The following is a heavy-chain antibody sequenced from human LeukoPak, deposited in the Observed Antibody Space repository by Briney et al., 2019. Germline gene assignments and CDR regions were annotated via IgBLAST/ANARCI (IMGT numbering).Heavy chain of an antibody. CDR2: IYYSGSA. Sequence: SETLSLTCTVSGGSISCYYWSWIRQPPGKGLQWIGYIYYSGSANYNPSLMSRAAISEDTSKNQVSLKLSSVTAADTAIYYCARGPAWYFNYWGQGTLVTVSS. V-gene: IGHV4-59*01. CDR1: GGSISCYY. CDR3: ARGPAWYFNY. J-gene: IGHJ4*02.